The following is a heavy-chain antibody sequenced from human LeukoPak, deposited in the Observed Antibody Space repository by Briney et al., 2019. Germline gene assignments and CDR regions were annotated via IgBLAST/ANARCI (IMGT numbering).Heavy chain of an antibody. Sequence: GGTLRLSCAASGFTFSSYWMHWVRQTPGKVLVWVSRINSDGSSTSYADSVKGRFTISRDNAKNTLYLQMNSLRAEDTAVYYCARGSGYYDSSGYPPPFDYWGQGTLVTVSS. CDR3: ARGSGYYDSSGYPPPFDY. J-gene: IGHJ4*02. D-gene: IGHD3-22*01. CDR2: INSDGSST. CDR1: GFTFSSYW. V-gene: IGHV3-74*01.